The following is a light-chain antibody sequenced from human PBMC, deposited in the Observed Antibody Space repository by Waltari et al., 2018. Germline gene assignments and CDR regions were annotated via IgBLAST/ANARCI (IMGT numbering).Light chain of an antibody. CDR3: QTWGTGIWV. Sequence: QLVLTQSPSASASLGASVKLTCTLSSGHSSNVAAWHPQQPEKGPRYLMKVNSDGSHTKGDGIPDRFSGSSSGAERYLTISSLQSDDEADYYCQTWGTGIWVFGGGTRLTVL. V-gene: IGLV4-69*01. J-gene: IGLJ3*02. CDR2: VNSDGSH. CDR1: SGHSSNV.